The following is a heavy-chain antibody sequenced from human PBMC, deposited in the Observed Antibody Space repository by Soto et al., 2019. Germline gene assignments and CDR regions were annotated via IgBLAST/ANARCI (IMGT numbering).Heavy chain of an antibody. CDR1: GGSFSGYY. D-gene: IGHD1-26*01. CDR2: INHSGST. CDR3: ARGWRSGSSGRSDYYYYGMDV. J-gene: IGHJ6*02. Sequence: SETLSLTCAVYGGSFSGYYWSWIRQPPGKGLEWIGEINHSGSTNYNPSLKSRVTISVDTSKNQFSLKLSSVTAADTAVYYCARGWRSGSSGRSDYYYYGMDVWGQGTTVTVSS. V-gene: IGHV4-34*01.